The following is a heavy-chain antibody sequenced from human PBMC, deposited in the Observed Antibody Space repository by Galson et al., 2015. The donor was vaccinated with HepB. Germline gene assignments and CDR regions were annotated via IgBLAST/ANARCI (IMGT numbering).Heavy chain of an antibody. J-gene: IGHJ3*02. CDR1: GGPISSGAYY. CDR2: IHYSGRT. Sequence: TLSLTCTVSGGPISSGAYYWSWIRQHAGKGLEWIGYIHYSGRTYYSPSLKSRVTISVDTSKNQFSLKLSSVTAADTAVYYCARDRGIRGFDIWGQGTMVTVSS. V-gene: IGHV4-31*03. D-gene: IGHD1-14*01. CDR3: ARDRGIRGFDI.